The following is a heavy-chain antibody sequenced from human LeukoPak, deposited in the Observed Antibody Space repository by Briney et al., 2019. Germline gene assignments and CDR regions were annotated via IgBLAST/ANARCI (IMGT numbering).Heavy chain of an antibody. D-gene: IGHD6-19*01. CDR3: AKEWLVGFFDY. CDR2: ISYDGSNE. Sequence: PGRSLRLSCAASGFTFSSYVMHWVRQAPGKGLEWVAIISYDGSNEYYADSVKGRFTISRDNSKNTLYLQMNSLRAEDTAVYYCAKEWLVGFFDYWGQGTLVTVSS. J-gene: IGHJ4*02. CDR1: GFTFSSYV. V-gene: IGHV3-30*04.